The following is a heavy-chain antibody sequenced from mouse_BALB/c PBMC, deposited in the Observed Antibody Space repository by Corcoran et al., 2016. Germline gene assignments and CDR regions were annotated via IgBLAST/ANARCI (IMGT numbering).Heavy chain of an antibody. Sequence: EVQLLETGGGLVQPGGSRGLSCEGSGFTFSGFWMSWVRQTPGKTLEWIGDINSDGSAINYAPSIKDRFTIFRDNDKSTLYLQMSNVRSEDTATYFCMRYGYDYWYCDVWGAGTTVTVSS. J-gene: IGHJ1*01. CDR2: INSDGSAI. V-gene: IGHV11-2*02. D-gene: IGHD2-2*01. CDR3: MRYGYDYWYCDV. CDR1: GFTFSGFW.